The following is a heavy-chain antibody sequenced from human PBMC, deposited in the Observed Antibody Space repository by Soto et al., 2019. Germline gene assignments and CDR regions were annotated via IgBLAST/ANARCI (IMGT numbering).Heavy chain of an antibody. D-gene: IGHD2-15*01. CDR1: GFIFSSYA. CDR3: ARGYCSGGSCYNIPFDY. CDR2: ISGSGATT. Sequence: GGSLRLSCAASGFIFSSYAIYWVRQAPGKGLEWVSAISGSGATTFYADSVKGRFTISRDNSKSTLYLQMNSLRAEDTAVYYCARGYCSGGSCYNIPFDYWGQGTLVNVSS. J-gene: IGHJ4*02. V-gene: IGHV3-23*01.